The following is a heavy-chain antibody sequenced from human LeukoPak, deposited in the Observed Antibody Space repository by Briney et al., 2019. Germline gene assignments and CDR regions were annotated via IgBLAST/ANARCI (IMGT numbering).Heavy chain of an antibody. J-gene: IGHJ5*02. CDR3: AFSLWFGELSHGNWFDP. V-gene: IGHV4-34*01. Sequence: NPSETLSLTCAVYGGSFSGYYWSWIRQPPGKGLEWIGEVNHSGSTNYNPSLKSRVTISVDTSKNQFSLKLSSMTAADTAVYYCAFSLWFGELSHGNWFDPWGQGTLVTVSS. CDR1: GGSFSGYY. D-gene: IGHD3-10*01. CDR2: VNHSGST.